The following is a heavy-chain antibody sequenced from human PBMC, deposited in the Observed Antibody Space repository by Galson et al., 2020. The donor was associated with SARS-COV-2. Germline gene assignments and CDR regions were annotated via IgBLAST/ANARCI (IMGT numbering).Heavy chain of an antibody. D-gene: IGHD6-19*01. V-gene: IGHV1-2*06. CDR1: GYIFSDYY. CDR3: AREGGPIAVVAIVSLDY. J-gene: IGHJ4*02. Sequence: ASVKVSCKTSGYIFSDYYMYWVRQAPGQGLEWMGRFNPNNGAADYAQNFQGRVTMTRDTSSRTVYMELNSLRSDDTAVYYCAREGGPIAVVAIVSLDYWGQGTLVTVSS. CDR2: FNPNNGAA.